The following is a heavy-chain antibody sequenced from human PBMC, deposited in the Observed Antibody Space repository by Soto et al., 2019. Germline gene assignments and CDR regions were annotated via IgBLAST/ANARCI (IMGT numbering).Heavy chain of an antibody. V-gene: IGHV3-23*01. Sequence: RLSCAASGFTFRSYAMSWVRQAPGKGLEWVSAISGSGGSTYYADSVKGRFTISRDNSKNTLYLQMNSLRAEDTAVYYCAKGTAYCGGDCYWAPFDYWGQGTLVTVSS. D-gene: IGHD2-21*02. J-gene: IGHJ4*02. CDR3: AKGTAYCGGDCYWAPFDY. CDR1: GFTFRSYA. CDR2: ISGSGGST.